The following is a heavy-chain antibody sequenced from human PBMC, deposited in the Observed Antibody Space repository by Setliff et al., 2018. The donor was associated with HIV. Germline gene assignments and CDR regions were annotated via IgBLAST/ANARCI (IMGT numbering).Heavy chain of an antibody. CDR2: IRSKAYGGTT. CDR1: GFTFGNYA. CDR3: TTETYCGGDCLDY. J-gene: IGHJ4*02. D-gene: IGHD2-21*01. Sequence: GGSLRLSCTVSGFTFGNYAMSWVRQAPGKGLEWIGFIRSKAYGGTTEYAASVKGRLTISRDDSKSIAYLQMNSLKTEDTAVYYCTTETYCGGDCLDYWGQGILVTV. V-gene: IGHV3-49*04.